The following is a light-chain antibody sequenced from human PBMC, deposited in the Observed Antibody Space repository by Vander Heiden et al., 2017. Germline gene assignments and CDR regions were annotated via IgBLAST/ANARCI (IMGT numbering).Light chain of an antibody. CDR3: GTWDTSLSVVV. CDR1: SSNIGSTY. J-gene: IGLJ2*01. V-gene: IGLV1-51*01. Sequence: QSVLTQPPSVSAAPGQKVTISCSGSSSNIGSTYVAWYQQHPGTAPKLLSYDNNKRPSGIPDRFSGSKSGTSATLGITGVQTGDEADYYCGTWDTSLSVVVFGGGTKLTVL. CDR2: DNN.